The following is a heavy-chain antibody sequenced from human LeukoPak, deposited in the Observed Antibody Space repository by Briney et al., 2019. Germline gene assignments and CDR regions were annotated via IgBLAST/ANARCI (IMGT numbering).Heavy chain of an antibody. D-gene: IGHD3-10*01. J-gene: IGHJ5*02. V-gene: IGHV3-33*06. CDR2: IWYDGSNK. CDR1: GFTFSSYG. Sequence: PGRSLRLSCAASGFTFSSYGMHWVRQAPGKGLEWVAVIWYDGSNKYYADPVKGRFTISRDNSKNTLYLQMNSLRAEDTAVYYCAKAGATMVRGPPQKNNWFDPWGQGTLVTVSS. CDR3: AKAGATMVRGPPQKNNWFDP.